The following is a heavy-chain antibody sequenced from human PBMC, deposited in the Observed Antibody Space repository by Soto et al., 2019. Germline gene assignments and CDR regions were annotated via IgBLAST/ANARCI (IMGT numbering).Heavy chain of an antibody. CDR2: INPNSGGT. D-gene: IGHD2-8*01. J-gene: IGHJ6*03. CDR3: ARGPYCTNGVCYTGYYYYMDV. V-gene: IGHV1-2*04. Sequence: PGQGLEWMGWINPNSGGTNYAQKFQGWVTMTRDTSISTAYMELSRLRSDDTAVYYCARGPYCTNGVCYTGYYYYMDVWGKGTTVTVSS.